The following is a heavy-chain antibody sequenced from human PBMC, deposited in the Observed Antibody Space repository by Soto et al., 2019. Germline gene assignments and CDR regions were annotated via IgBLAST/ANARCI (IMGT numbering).Heavy chain of an antibody. J-gene: IGHJ6*02. CDR2: IVVGSGNT. D-gene: IGHD1-7*01. V-gene: IGHV1-58*01. Sequence: SVKVSCKAAGFTFTSSAVQWVRQARGQRPEWIGWIVVGSGNTNYAQKFQERVTITRDMSTSTAYMELSSLRSEDTAVYYCAASSRTTNFRYYYSGMDVWGQGTTVTVSS. CDR3: AASSRTTNFRYYYSGMDV. CDR1: GFTFTSSA.